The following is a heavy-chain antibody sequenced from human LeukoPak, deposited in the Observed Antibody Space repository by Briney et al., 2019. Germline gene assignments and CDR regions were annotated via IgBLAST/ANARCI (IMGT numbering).Heavy chain of an antibody. J-gene: IGHJ4*02. CDR3: ARGGVLKSVDY. CDR2: IYYSGST. CDR1: GGSISSYY. V-gene: IGHV4-59*01. D-gene: IGHD3-16*01. Sequence: SETLSLTCTVSGGSISSYYWSWIRQPPGKGLEWIGYIYYSGSTSYNPSLKSRVTISVDTSKNQFSLRLSSATAADTAVYYCARGGVLKSVDYWGQGTAVIVSS.